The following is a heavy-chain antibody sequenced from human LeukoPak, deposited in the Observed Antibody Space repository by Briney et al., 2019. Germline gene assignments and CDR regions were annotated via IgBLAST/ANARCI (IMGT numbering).Heavy chain of an antibody. J-gene: IGHJ4*02. CDR1: GFTFSSYW. V-gene: IGHV3-7*01. CDR3: ARGGSGWYLDFDY. Sequence: GGSLRLSCAASGFTFSSYWMSWVRQAPGKGLEWVANIKQDGSEKYYVDSVKGRFTISRDSAKNSLYLQMNSLRAEDTAVYYCARGGSGWYLDFDYWGQGTLVTVSS. CDR2: IKQDGSEK. D-gene: IGHD6-19*01.